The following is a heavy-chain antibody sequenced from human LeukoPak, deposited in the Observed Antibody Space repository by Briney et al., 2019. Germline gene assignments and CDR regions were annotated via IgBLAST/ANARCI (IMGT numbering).Heavy chain of an antibody. D-gene: IGHD3-16*01. CDR2: INPNSGGT. CDR1: GYTFTGYY. CDR3: ARGEGGYENLQH. V-gene: IGHV1-2*02. Sequence: ASVKVSCKASGYTFTGYYMHWVRQAPGQGLEWMGWINPNSGGTNYAQKFQGRVTMTRDTSISTAYMELSRLRSDDTAVYYCARGEGGYENLQHWDQGTLVTVSS. J-gene: IGHJ1*01.